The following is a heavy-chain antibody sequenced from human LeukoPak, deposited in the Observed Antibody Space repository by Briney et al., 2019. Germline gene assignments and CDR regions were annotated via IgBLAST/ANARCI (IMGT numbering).Heavy chain of an antibody. CDR1: GFTFSNYA. Sequence: GGSLRLSCAASGFTFSNYAMSWVRQAPGKGLEWVSAISGSGGNTYYADSVKGRCTITRDNSNNILYLQMNSLKAGDTAVYYCAKRPRIAAAGTNFDYWSQGALLIVSS. CDR2: ISGSGGNT. D-gene: IGHD6-13*01. CDR3: AKRPRIAAAGTNFDY. J-gene: IGHJ4*02. V-gene: IGHV3-23*01.